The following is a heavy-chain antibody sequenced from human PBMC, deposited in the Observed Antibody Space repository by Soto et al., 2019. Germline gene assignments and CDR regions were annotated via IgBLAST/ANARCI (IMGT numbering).Heavy chain of an antibody. D-gene: IGHD3-16*01. CDR2: IYYSGST. Sequence: SETLSLTCTVSGGSISSYYWGWIRQPPGKGLEWIGNIYYSGSTYYNPSLKSRVTISVDRSKNQFSLKLSSVTAADTAVYYCARFEGGWFDPWGQGTLVTVSS. CDR3: ARFEGGWFDP. V-gene: IGHV4-39*07. J-gene: IGHJ5*02. CDR1: GGSISSYY.